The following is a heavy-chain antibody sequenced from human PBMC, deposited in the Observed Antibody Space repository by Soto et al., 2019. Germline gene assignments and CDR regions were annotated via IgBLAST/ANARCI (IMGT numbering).Heavy chain of an antibody. CDR1: GFTFSSYG. CDR2: IWSGGSTI. Sequence: PGWSLRLSCAASGFTFSSYGMHWVRQAPGKGLEWVSDIWSGGSTIYYADSVKGRFTISRDNAKDSLYLQMNSLRAEDTAVYYCARALFLNWFGELLRYYGMDVWGQGTTVTVSS. CDR3: ARALFLNWFGELLRYYGMDV. J-gene: IGHJ6*02. D-gene: IGHD3-10*01. V-gene: IGHV3-48*04.